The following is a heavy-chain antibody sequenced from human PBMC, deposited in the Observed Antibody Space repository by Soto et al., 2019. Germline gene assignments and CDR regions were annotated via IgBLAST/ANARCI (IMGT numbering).Heavy chain of an antibody. J-gene: IGHJ4*02. CDR2: IYWDGDK. V-gene: IGHV2-5*02. Sequence: QITLKESGPTLVKPTQTLSLTCTFSGFSLSTSGVGVAWIRQPPGKALEWLAIIYWDGDKRYSPSLKSRLTITKDTSKNQVVLAMTNMDPVDTATYYCAHPRLRGYFDYWGQGTLVTVSS. CDR1: GFSLSTSGVG. CDR3: AHPRLRGYFDY.